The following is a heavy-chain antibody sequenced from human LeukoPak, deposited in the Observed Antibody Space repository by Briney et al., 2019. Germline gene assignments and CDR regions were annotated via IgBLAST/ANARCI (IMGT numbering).Heavy chain of an antibody. V-gene: IGHV1-2*02. CDR2: INPNSGGT. D-gene: IGHD3-10*01. CDR3: AREGTTMVRATKGNWFDP. J-gene: IGHJ5*02. Sequence: ASVKVSCKASGYTFTGYYMHWVRQAPGQGLEWMGWINPNSGGTNYAQKFQGRVTMTRDTSISTAYMELSRLRSDDTAVYYCAREGTTMVRATKGNWFDPWGQGTLVTVSS. CDR1: GYTFTGYY.